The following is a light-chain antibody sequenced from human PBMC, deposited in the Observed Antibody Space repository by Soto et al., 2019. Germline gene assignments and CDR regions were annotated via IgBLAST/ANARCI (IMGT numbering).Light chain of an antibody. CDR3: QKYKTRWT. V-gene: IGKV1-5*01. CDR1: QSISSR. Sequence: DIQITQSPSTLSASVGERVTIPFGASQSISSRLAWYQQKPRKAPKLLIYDVSNLESGVPSRFSCSESGTEFTLTISSLQTDDYATYYCQKYKTRWTYGPGTQLDIX. CDR2: DVS. J-gene: IGKJ1*01.